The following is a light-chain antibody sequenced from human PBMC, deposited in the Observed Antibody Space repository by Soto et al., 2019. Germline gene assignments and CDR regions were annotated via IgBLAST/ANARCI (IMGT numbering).Light chain of an antibody. V-gene: IGKV1-39*01. J-gene: IGKJ4*01. CDR1: HYISNY. Sequence: DRQMTQSPSSLSASIGDRVTITCRASHYISNYLNWFQQKPGEAPKLLIYAASTLQSGVASRFSGSGSGTDFTLTISSLQPEDFATYYCQQSYGVPLTFGGGTKVEIK. CDR2: AAS. CDR3: QQSYGVPLT.